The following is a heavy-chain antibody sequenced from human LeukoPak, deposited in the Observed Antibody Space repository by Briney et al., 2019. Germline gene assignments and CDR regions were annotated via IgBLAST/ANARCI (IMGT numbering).Heavy chain of an antibody. Sequence: GGSLRLSCSASGFTFSSYAMHWVRQAPGKGLEYVSAISSNGGSTYYADSVKGRFTISRDNSKNTLYLQMSSLRAEDTAVYYCVKDPNLGIAVAGTRDYWGQGTLVTVSS. D-gene: IGHD6-19*01. V-gene: IGHV3-64D*06. CDR1: GFTFSSYA. CDR2: ISSNGGST. CDR3: VKDPNLGIAVAGTRDY. J-gene: IGHJ4*02.